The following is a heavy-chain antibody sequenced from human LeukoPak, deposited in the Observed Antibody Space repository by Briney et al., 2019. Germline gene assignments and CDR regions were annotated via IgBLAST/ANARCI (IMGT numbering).Heavy chain of an antibody. D-gene: IGHD3-16*01. CDR3: ARASWVSSADAVW. Sequence: GGSLTLSCAASGLCFSSFAMSWVRQAPARGLEWLSSMKGTGETFYADSVRGRFTLSRDDSRNTVYLQLNNLRVEDTAVYYCARASWVSSADAVWWGQGTVVTVSS. J-gene: IGHJ4*02. CDR2: MKGTGET. V-gene: IGHV3-23*01. CDR1: GLCFSSFA.